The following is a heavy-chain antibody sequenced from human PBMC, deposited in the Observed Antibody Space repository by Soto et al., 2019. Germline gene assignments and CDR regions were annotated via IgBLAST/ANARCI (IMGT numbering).Heavy chain of an antibody. J-gene: IGHJ6*02. CDR2: ISAYNGNT. CDR3: ARVDIVLMVFPSSCLDV. CDR1: GYTFPSYG. D-gene: IGHD2-8*01. Sequence: AAVKVSCKASGYTFPSYGISWVRQAPGQGLEWMGWISAYNGNTSYAQKLQGRVTMTTDTSTSTAYMELRSLRSDDTAVYYCARVDIVLMVFPSSCLDVWGHGTTVTVSS. V-gene: IGHV1-18*01.